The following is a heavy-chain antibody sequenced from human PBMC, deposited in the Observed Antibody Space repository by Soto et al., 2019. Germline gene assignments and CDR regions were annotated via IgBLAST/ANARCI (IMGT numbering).Heavy chain of an antibody. J-gene: IGHJ3*02. CDR2: ISNSGSTV. Sequence: PGWPLGLSCASPGFRFSDSYMSWIRPAPGKGLEWISYISNSGSTVYYADSVKGRFAISRENAKNSLSLQMSSLRAEDTAVYYCVRSKLGVGDAFDIWGQGTMVTGSS. CDR1: GFRFSDSY. CDR3: VRSKLGVGDAFDI. D-gene: IGHD7-27*01. V-gene: IGHV3-11*01.